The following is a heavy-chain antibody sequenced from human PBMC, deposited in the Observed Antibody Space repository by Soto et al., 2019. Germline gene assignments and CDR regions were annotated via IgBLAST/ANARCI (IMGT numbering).Heavy chain of an antibody. V-gene: IGHV3-23*01. CDR1: GFTCSSYA. CDR3: AKKVVPVTGSDWFDT. J-gene: IGHJ5*02. CDR2: IGGNAGST. D-gene: IGHD4-4*01. Sequence: GGSLRLSCASSGFTCSSYAMFLVRQAPGEGLEWVSSIGGNAGSTFYADSVKGRFTISRDNSRNTLYLQMNSLRAEDTAVYYCAKKVVPVTGSDWFDTWGQGTLVTVSS.